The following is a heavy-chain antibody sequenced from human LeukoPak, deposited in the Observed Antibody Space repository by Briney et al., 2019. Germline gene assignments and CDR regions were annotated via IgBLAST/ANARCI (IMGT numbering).Heavy chain of an antibody. Sequence: ASVKVSCKASGYTFTSYAMNWVRQAPGQGLEWMGWINTNTGNPTYAQGFTGRFVFSLDTSVSTAYLQISSLKAEDTAVYYCAREYCSSTSCYSLGYWGQGTLVTVSS. V-gene: IGHV7-4-1*02. CDR3: AREYCSSTSCYSLGY. CDR1: GYTFTSYA. J-gene: IGHJ4*02. D-gene: IGHD2-2*02. CDR2: INTNTGNP.